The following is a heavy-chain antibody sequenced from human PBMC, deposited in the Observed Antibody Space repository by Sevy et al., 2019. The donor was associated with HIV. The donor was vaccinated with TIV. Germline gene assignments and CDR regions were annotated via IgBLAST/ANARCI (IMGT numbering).Heavy chain of an antibody. V-gene: IGHV3-30*18. CDR2: ISSDGSDD. CDR3: AKDKEDDYGDYYFDH. CDR1: GFIFSSYG. J-gene: IGHJ4*02. Sequence: GGSLRLSCSASGFIFSSYGMHCVRQTPGKGLEWVAIISSDGSDDFYAESVRGRFTISRDNSRNTLYLQMDSLRLEDTAIYYCAKDKEDDYGDYYFDHWGQGALVTVSS. D-gene: IGHD4-17*01.